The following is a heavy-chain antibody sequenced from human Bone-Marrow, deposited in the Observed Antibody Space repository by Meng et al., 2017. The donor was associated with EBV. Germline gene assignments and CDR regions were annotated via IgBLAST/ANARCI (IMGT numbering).Heavy chain of an antibody. J-gene: IGHJ5*02. CDR1: GXXXSSGSYY. Sequence: QLQLRESGPGQGKPSXALXLTCPXPGXXXSSGSYYWSWIRQPPGKGLEWIGYIYYSGSTNYNPSLKSRVTISVDTSKNQFSLKLSSVTAADTAVYYCARDRSTMVRGVRTNWFDPWGQGTLVTVSS. CDR3: ARDRSTMVRGVRTNWFDP. D-gene: IGHD3-10*01. CDR2: IYYSGST. V-gene: IGHV4-61*01.